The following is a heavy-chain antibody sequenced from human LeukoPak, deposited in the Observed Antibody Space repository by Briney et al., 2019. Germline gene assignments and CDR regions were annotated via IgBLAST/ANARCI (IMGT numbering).Heavy chain of an antibody. J-gene: IGHJ4*02. D-gene: IGHD3-22*01. CDR2: ISWNSAGI. CDR3: AKVWQGGYYYGYFDY. Sequence: GGSLRLSCAASGFSFDDYAMHWVRQAPGKGLEWASGISWNSAGIGYADSVKGRFTISRDNAKNSLYLQMNSLRAEDTALYYCAKVWQGGYYYGYFDYWGQGTLVTVSS. V-gene: IGHV3-9*01. CDR1: GFSFDDYA.